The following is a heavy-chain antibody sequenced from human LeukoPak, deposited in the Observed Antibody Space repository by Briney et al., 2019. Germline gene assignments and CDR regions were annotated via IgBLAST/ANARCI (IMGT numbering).Heavy chain of an antibody. D-gene: IGHD4-23*01. CDR3: ARAGVGSYGGNYFDY. CDR1: GGTFSSYA. Sequence: SVTLSCKASGGTFSSYAISWVRQAPGQGLEWRGGLIPIFGTANYAQKFQGRVTITADESTSTAYMELSSLRSEETAVYYCARAGVGSYGGNYFDYWGQGTLVTVSS. CDR2: LIPIFGTA. V-gene: IGHV1-69*01. J-gene: IGHJ4*02.